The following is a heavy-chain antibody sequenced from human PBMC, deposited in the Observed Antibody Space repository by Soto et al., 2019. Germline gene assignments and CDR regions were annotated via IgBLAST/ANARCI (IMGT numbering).Heavy chain of an antibody. CDR3: ASPANTVADHFDL. CDR1: GYTFTIYW. CDR2: IYPSDSDT. Sequence: GESLKISCQVSGYTFTIYWIGWVRRMPGKGLEWMGIIYPSDSDTRYSPSFQGQVTISADQSINTAYLQWDSLKASDTAIYYCASPANTVADHFDLWGQGTPVTVSS. V-gene: IGHV5-51*01. J-gene: IGHJ4*02. D-gene: IGHD4-17*01.